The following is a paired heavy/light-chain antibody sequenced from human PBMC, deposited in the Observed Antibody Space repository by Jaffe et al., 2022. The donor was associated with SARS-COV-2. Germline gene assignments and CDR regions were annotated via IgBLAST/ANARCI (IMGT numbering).Light chain of an antibody. CDR1: QSVSSY. CDR3: QQRSNWPPT. V-gene: IGKV3-11*01. CDR2: DAS. Sequence: EIVLTQSPATLSLSPGERATLSCRASQSVSSYLAWYQQKPGQAPRLLIYDASNRATGIPARFSGSGSGTDFTLTISSLEPEDFAVYYCQQRSNWPPTFGPGTKVDIK. J-gene: IGKJ3*01.
Heavy chain of an antibody. Sequence: QVQLVQSGAEVKKPGASVKVSCKASGYTFTSYYMHWVRQAPGQGLEWMGIINPSGGSTSYAQKFQGRVTMTRDTSTSTVYMELSSLRSEDTAVYYCARDGDYYDSSDPTGSWFDPWGQGTLVTVSS. CDR3: ARDGDYYDSSDPTGSWFDP. V-gene: IGHV1-46*01. J-gene: IGHJ5*02. CDR2: INPSGGST. D-gene: IGHD3-22*01. CDR1: GYTFTSYY.